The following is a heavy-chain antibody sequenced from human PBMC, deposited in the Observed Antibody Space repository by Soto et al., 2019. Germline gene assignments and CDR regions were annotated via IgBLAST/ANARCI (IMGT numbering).Heavy chain of an antibody. V-gene: IGHV4-4*02. CDR1: GGSISSSNW. CDR2: IYHSGRT. CDR3: AGGQQWRPGRDYYYYGMDV. J-gene: IGHJ6*02. Sequence: QVQVQESGPGLVKPSGALSLTCAVSGGSISSSNWGSWVRQPPGQGLEWIGEIYHSGRTNYNPSQKRLVTISVDKSRNQFCLKLSSVTAADTAVYYWAGGQQWRPGRDYYYYGMDVWGQGTTTTVSS. D-gene: IGHD6-19*01.